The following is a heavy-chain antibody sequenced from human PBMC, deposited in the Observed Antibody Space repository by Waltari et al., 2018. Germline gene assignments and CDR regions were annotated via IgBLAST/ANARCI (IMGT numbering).Heavy chain of an antibody. V-gene: IGHV4-39*07. CDR3: ARRIAAAGYFDY. CDR1: GGSISSSSYY. J-gene: IGHJ4*02. D-gene: IGHD6-13*01. Sequence: QLQLQESGPGLVKPSETLSLTCTVSGGSISSSSYYWGWIRQPPGKGLEWIVSIYYSGSTYYNPSLKSRVTISVDTSKNQFSLKLSYVTAADTAVYYCARRIAAAGYFDYWGQGTLVTVSS. CDR2: IYYSGST.